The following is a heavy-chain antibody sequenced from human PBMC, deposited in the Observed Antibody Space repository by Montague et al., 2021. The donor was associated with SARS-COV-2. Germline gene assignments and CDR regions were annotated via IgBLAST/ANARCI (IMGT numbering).Heavy chain of an antibody. D-gene: IGHD3-10*01. V-gene: IGHV3-9*01. Sequence: SLRLSCAASGFTLDDYAMHWVRQAPGKGLEWVSGISWNSGSIGYADSVKGRFTISRDNAKNSLYLQMNSLRAEDTALYYCAKTGESYSYYYYYGMDVWGQGTTVTVSS. CDR2: ISWNSGSI. CDR1: GFTLDDYA. CDR3: AKTGESYSYYYYYGMDV. J-gene: IGHJ6*02.